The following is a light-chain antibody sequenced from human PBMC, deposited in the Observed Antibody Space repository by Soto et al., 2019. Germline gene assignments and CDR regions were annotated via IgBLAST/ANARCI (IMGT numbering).Light chain of an antibody. J-gene: IGKJ1*01. CDR1: QSVSIY. CDR3: QQSYSSTWT. V-gene: IGKV1-39*01. CDR2: AAS. Sequence: DIQMTQSPSSLSASVGDRVTITCRASQSVSIYLSWYQQKPGKAPKLLISAASSLQSGVPSRFSGSGSGTDFTLTISTLQPEDFATYYCQQSYSSTWTFGQGTKVEIK.